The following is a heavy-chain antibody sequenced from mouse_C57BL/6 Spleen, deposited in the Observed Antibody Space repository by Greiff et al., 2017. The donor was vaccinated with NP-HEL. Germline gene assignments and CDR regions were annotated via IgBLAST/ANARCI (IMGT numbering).Heavy chain of an antibody. CDR2: IDPDTGGT. CDR1: GYTFTDYE. J-gene: IGHJ4*01. D-gene: IGHD3-3*01. Sequence: VQLQQSGAELVRPGASVTLSCKASGYTFTDYEMHWVKQTPVHGLEWIGAIDPDTGGTAYNQKFKGKAILTADKSSSTAYMQLRSLTSEDSAVYYCTERGCDEGYALDYWGQGTSVTVSS. CDR3: TERGCDEGYALDY. V-gene: IGHV1-15*01.